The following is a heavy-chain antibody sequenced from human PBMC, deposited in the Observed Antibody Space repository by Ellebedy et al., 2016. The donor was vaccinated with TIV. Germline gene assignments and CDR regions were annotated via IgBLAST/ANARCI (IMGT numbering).Heavy chain of an antibody. CDR1: GFTFNTHS. V-gene: IGHV3-48*04. D-gene: IGHD1-26*01. CDR3: ATDAVGASPGDVFNI. CDR2: ISGSDDST. Sequence: GESLKISCAASGFTFNTHSMNWVRQAPGKGLEWISYISGSDDSTHYSDSVKGRFTISRHNAKNSLYLQMDSLKAEDTAVYYCATDAVGASPGDVFNIWGQGTMVTVSS. J-gene: IGHJ3*02.